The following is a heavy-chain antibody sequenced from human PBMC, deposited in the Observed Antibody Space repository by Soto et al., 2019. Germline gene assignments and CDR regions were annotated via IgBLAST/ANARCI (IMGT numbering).Heavy chain of an antibody. CDR2: ISGSGGST. V-gene: IGHV3-23*01. CDR1: GFTFSSYA. Sequence: PGGSLRLSCAASGFTFSSYAMSWVRQAPGKGLEWVSAISGSGGSTYYVDSVKGRFTISRDNAKNSLYLQMNSLRAEDTAVYYCARGDYYDSSGPFSDAFDIWGQGTMVT. J-gene: IGHJ3*02. D-gene: IGHD3-22*01. CDR3: ARGDYYDSSGPFSDAFDI.